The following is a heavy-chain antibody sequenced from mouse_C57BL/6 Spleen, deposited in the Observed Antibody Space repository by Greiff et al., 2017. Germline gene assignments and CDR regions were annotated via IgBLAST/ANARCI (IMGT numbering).Heavy chain of an antibody. D-gene: IGHD2-3*01. CDR3: ARNLGVTTSCWYCDV. CDR2: IWTGGGT. V-gene: IGHV2-9-1*01. J-gene: IGHJ1*03. Sequence: QVQLKASGPGLVAPSQRLSITCSVSGFSLTSYAISWVRRPPGKGLEWLGVIWTGGGTNYNSALKSRLSISIDNYKSQVFLKMNSLQTDDTAMDYCARNLGVTTSCWYCDVWGTGTTVTVSS. CDR1: GFSLTSYA.